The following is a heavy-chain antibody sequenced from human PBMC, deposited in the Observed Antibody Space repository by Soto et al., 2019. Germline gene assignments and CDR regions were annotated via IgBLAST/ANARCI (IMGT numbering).Heavy chain of an antibody. CDR2: ISAYNGNT. D-gene: IGHD1-7*01. Sequence: ASVKVSCKASGYTFTSYGISWLRQPPGQGLEWMGWISAYNGNTNYAQKLQGRVTMTTDTSTSTAYMELRSLRSDDTAVYYCASITGTIGIDYYYYGMDVWGQGTTVTVSS. J-gene: IGHJ6*02. CDR1: GYTFTSYG. CDR3: ASITGTIGIDYYYYGMDV. V-gene: IGHV1-18*01.